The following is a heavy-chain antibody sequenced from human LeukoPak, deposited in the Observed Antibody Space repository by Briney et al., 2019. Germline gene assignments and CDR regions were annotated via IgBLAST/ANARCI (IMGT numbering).Heavy chain of an antibody. CDR1: GFTFSSYA. CDR3: AKGGDLRTTVTFVHY. V-gene: IGHV3-23*01. Sequence: GGSLRLSCAASGFTFSSYAMSWVRQAPGKGLEWVSTISVGGGSTYYGDSVKGRCTISRDNSKDTLYLQMNGLRVEDTAVYYCAKGGDLRTTVTFVHYWGQGTLVTVSS. J-gene: IGHJ4*02. D-gene: IGHD4-17*01. CDR2: ISVGGGST.